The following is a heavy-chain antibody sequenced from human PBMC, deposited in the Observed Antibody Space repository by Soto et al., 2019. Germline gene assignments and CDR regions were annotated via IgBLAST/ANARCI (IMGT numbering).Heavy chain of an antibody. CDR2: ISSSGSTI. Sequence: GGSLRLSCAASGFTFSDYYMSWIRQAPGKGLEWVSYISSSGSTIYYADSVKGRFTISRDNAKNSLYLQMNSLRAEDTAVYYCAKDVPAAMFFEENWFDPWGQGTLVTVSS. V-gene: IGHV3-11*01. CDR1: GFTFSDYY. D-gene: IGHD2-2*01. CDR3: AKDVPAAMFFEENWFDP. J-gene: IGHJ5*02.